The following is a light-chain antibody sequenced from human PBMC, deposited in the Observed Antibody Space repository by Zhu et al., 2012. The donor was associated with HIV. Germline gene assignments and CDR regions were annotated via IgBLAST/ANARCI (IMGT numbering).Light chain of an antibody. V-gene: IGKV3-20*01. CDR2: GAS. CDR1: QSVSFAY. Sequence: EIVLTQSPGTLSLSPGERATLSCRASQSVSFAYLAWYQQKPGQPPRLLIYGASNRATGIPDRFSGSGSGTDFTLTISRLEPEDFAVYYCQLYNYSRTFGQGTEGGN. J-gene: IGKJ1*01. CDR3: QLYNYSRT.